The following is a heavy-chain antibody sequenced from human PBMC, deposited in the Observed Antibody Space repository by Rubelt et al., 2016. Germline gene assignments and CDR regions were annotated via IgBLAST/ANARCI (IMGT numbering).Heavy chain of an antibody. CDR2: SSGSGGST. J-gene: IGHJ4*02. CDR3: AKQAGGNSDY. D-gene: IGHD4-23*01. CDR1: GFTFSNYA. Sequence: EVQLLESGGGLVQPGGSLRLSCAASGFTFSNYAMTWIRQAPGKGLEGGSGSSGSGGSTYYAGSGRGRFTISRANSKNALFLQMNSRGADDTAVYYCAKQAGGNSDYWGQGTLVTVS. V-gene: IGHV3-23*01.